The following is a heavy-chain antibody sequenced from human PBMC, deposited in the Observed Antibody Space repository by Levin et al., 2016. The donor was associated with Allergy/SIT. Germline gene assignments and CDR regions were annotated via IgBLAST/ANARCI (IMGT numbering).Heavy chain of an antibody. D-gene: IGHD3-22*01. Sequence: SETLSLTCTVSGGSISSSSYYWGWIRQPPGKGLEWIGSIYYSGSTYYNPSLKSRVTISVDRSKNQFSLKLSSVTAADTAVYYCARVDYDSSGTPNWFDPWGQGTLVTVSS. CDR2: IYYSGST. V-gene: IGHV4-39*07. CDR1: GGSISSSSYY. J-gene: IGHJ5*02. CDR3: ARVDYDSSGTPNWFDP.